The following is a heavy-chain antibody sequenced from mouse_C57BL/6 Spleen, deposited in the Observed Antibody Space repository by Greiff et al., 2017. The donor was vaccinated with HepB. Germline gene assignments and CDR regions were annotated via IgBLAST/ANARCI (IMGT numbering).Heavy chain of an antibody. CDR1: GYTFTSYW. CDR2: IHPNSGST. Sequence: QVQLQQPGAELVKPGASVKLSCKASGYTFTSYWMHWVKQRPGQGLEWIGMIHPNSGSTNFNEKFKSKATLTVDKSSSTAYMQLSSLTSEDSAVYYCARGDGNYWFAYWGQGTLVTVSA. V-gene: IGHV1-64*01. D-gene: IGHD2-1*01. J-gene: IGHJ3*01. CDR3: ARGDGNYWFAY.